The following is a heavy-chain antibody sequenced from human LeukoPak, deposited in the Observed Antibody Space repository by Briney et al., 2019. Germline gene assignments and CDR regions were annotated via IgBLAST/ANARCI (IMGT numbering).Heavy chain of an antibody. D-gene: IGHD2-15*01. Sequence: GGSLRLSCETSGFTFSNYGMHWVRQTPGKGLEWVAAIWHDGSNIFYADSEKGRFTISRDNSKNTLFLQMNSLRAEDTALYYCAREIVGEGNFDCWGQGTLVTVSS. CDR3: AREIVGEGNFDC. J-gene: IGHJ4*02. CDR1: GFTFSNYG. V-gene: IGHV3-33*01. CDR2: IWHDGSNI.